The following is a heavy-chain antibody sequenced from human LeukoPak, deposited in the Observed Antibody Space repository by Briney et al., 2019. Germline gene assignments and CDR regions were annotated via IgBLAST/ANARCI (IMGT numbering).Heavy chain of an antibody. CDR1: GYTLTELS. Sequence: GASVKVSCKVSGYTLTELSMHWVRQAPGKGLEWMGGFDPEDGETIYAQKFQGRVTMTEDTSTDTAYVELSSLRSEDTAVYYCATDSWFGELLLLYYWGQGTLVTVSS. CDR3: ATDSWFGELLLLYY. V-gene: IGHV1-24*01. D-gene: IGHD3-10*01. CDR2: FDPEDGET. J-gene: IGHJ4*02.